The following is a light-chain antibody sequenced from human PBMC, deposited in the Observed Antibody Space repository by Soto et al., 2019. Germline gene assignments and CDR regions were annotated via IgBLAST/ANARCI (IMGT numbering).Light chain of an antibody. CDR3: CSYAGSSTPYV. CDR2: EGS. J-gene: IGLJ1*01. Sequence: QSVLTQPASVSGSPGQSITISCTGTSSDVGGYNLVSWYQQHPGKAPKLMIYEGSKRPSGVSNRFSGSKSGNTASLTISGLQAGDEADYYCCSYAGSSTPYVFGTGTKVTVL. V-gene: IGLV2-23*01. CDR1: SSDVGGYNL.